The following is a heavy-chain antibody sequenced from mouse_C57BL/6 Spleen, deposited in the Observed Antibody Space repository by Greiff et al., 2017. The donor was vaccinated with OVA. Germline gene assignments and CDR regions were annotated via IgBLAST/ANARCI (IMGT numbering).Heavy chain of an antibody. Sequence: DVQLVESGGDLVKPGGSLKLSCAASGFTFSSYGMSWVRQTPDKRLEWVATISSGGSYTYYPDSVKGRFTISRDNAKNTLYLQMSSLKSEDTAMYYCARLGPITTVVARYYYAMDYWGQGTSVTVSS. V-gene: IGHV5-6*01. CDR1: GFTFSSYG. J-gene: IGHJ4*01. CDR3: ARLGPITTVVARYYYAMDY. CDR2: ISSGGSYT. D-gene: IGHD1-1*01.